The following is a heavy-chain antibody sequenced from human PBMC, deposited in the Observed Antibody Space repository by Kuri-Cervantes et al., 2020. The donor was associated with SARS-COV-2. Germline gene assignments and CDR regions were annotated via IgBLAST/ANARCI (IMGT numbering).Heavy chain of an antibody. D-gene: IGHD3-10*01. V-gene: IGHV3-30*03. CDR2: ISSDGSIR. J-gene: IGHJ6*02. CDR3: ARAGSGNYYIPFYDFGLDV. CDR1: GFAFSGSA. Sequence: GGSLRLSCEASGFAFSGSAMHWVRQAPGKGLEWVALISSDGSIRHYGDSVKGRFIISREDSKNTLYLQMNSLRVEDTAVYYCARAGSGNYYIPFYDFGLDVWGQGITVTVSS.